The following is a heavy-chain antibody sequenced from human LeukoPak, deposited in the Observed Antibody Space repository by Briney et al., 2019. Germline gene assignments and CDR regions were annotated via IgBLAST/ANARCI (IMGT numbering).Heavy chain of an antibody. D-gene: IGHD3-10*01. CDR3: ASRSDSYGAFDI. J-gene: IGHJ3*02. V-gene: IGHV3-74*01. CDR2: INTDGSNT. Sequence: GGSLRLSCAASGFTFSRYWMHWVRQAPGKGLVWVSRINTDGSNTDYADSVKGRFTISRDNAKNTLYLHMNSLRAEDTAVYYCASRSDSYGAFDIWGQGTMVTVSS. CDR1: GFTFSRYW.